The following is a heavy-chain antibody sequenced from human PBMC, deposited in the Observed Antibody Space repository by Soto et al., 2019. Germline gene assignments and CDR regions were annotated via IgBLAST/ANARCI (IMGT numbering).Heavy chain of an antibody. D-gene: IGHD3-10*01. J-gene: IGHJ5*02. CDR3: GRGQDFYGSGSWLNWFDP. Sequence: GGSLRLSCAASGFTFSSYWMSWVRQAPSKGLEWVALIWFDGTKKYYADSVKGRFTISRDNSKDTLYLQMNSLRAEDTAVYYCGRGQDFYGSGSWLNWFDPWGQGTLVTVSS. CDR1: GFTFSSYW. CDR2: IWFDGTKK. V-gene: IGHV3-33*08.